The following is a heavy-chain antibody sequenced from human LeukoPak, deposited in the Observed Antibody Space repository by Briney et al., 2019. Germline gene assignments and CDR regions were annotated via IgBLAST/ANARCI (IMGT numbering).Heavy chain of an antibody. CDR3: AKVLGGTGYFDY. V-gene: IGHV3-33*06. CDR2: IWNDGSSK. D-gene: IGHD3-16*01. CDR1: GFTFRTYG. J-gene: IGHJ4*02. Sequence: GGSLRLSCAASGFTFRTYGMHWVRQAPGKGLEWVAAIWNDGSSKHYGDSVKGRFTISRDNSKNTVYLQKNSLRVEDRAVYLCAKVLGGTGYFDYWGQGTVVTVSS.